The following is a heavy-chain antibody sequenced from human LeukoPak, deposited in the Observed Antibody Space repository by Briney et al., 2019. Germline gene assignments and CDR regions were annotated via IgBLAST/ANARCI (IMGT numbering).Heavy chain of an antibody. CDR1: GYTFTSYY. CDR2: MNPNSGNT. V-gene: IGHV1-8*01. J-gene: IGHJ4*02. D-gene: IGHD6-6*01. Sequence: ASVKVSCEASGYTFTSYYINWVRQATGQGLEWMGWMNPNSGNTGYAKKFPGRVTMTRNTYISTAYMELSSLRSEDKDVYYCVRGKGPWAARRYYFDYWGQGTLVTVSS. CDR3: VRGKGPWAARRYYFDY.